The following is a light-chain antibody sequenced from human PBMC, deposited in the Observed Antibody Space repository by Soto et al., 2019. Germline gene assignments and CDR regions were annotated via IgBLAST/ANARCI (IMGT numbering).Light chain of an antibody. CDR2: GAS. CDR3: QQYGSSPVT. CDR1: QSVSSSY. Sequence: EIVLTQSPGTLSLSPGERATLSCRASQSVSSSYLAWYQQKPGQAPRLVIYGASSRATGIPDRFSGSWSATDFTLTISRLEPEDVAVYYWQQYGSSPVTFGQGTKVEIK. V-gene: IGKV3-20*01. J-gene: IGKJ1*01.